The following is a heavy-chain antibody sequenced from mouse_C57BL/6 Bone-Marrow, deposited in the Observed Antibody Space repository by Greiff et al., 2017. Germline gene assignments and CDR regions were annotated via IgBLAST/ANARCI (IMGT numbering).Heavy chain of an antibody. V-gene: IGHV5-17*01. D-gene: IGHD6-1*01. CDR1: GFTFSDYG. J-gene: IGHJ2*01. Sequence: EVLLVESGGGLVKPGGSLKLSCAASGFTFSDYGMHWVRQAPEKGLEWVAYISSGSSTIYYADTVKGRFTISRDNAKTTLFLQMTSLRSEDTAMYYCARPGCSGYFDYWGQGTTLTVSS. CDR2: ISSGSSTI. CDR3: ARPGCSGYFDY.